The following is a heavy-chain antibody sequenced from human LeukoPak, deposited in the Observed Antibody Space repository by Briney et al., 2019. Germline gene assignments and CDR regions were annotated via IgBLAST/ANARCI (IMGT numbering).Heavy chain of an antibody. V-gene: IGHV3-21*01. CDR2: ISSSSSYI. CDR3: ARERTEAWYYDISTGCIDY. Sequence: GGSLRLSCAASGFTFSSYSMNWVRQAPGKGLEWVSSISSSSSYIYYADSVKGRFTISRDNAKNSLYLQMNSLRAEDTAVYYCARERTEAWYYDISTGCIDYWGQGTLVTVSS. CDR1: GFTFSSYS. J-gene: IGHJ4*02. D-gene: IGHD3-9*01.